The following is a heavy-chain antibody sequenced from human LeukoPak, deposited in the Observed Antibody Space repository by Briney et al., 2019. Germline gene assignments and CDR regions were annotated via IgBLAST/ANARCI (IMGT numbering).Heavy chain of an antibody. J-gene: IGHJ5*02. V-gene: IGHV4-39*07. D-gene: IGHD2-15*01. CDR2: IYYSGST. Sequence: SETLSLTCTVSGGSISSSSYYWGWIRQPPGKGLEWIGSIYYSGSTYYNPSLKSRVTISVDTSKNQFSLKLSSVTAADTAVYYCARSPDRYYWFDPWGQGILVTVSS. CDR3: ARSPDRYYWFDP. CDR1: GGSISSSSYY.